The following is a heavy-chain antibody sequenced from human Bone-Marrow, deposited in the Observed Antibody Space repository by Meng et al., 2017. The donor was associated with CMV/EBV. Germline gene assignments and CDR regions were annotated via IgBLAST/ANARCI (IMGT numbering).Heavy chain of an antibody. CDR2: VNPNSGGT. Sequence: ASVKVSCKASGYIFTEHYVHWVRQAPGEGLEWMGWVNPNSGGTNYAQKFQGRVTMTRDTSISTAYMELSSLRSDDTAVYYCARDRIDWELNYGMGVWGQGHTV. CDR3: ARDRIDWELNYGMGV. D-gene: IGHD1-26*01. CDR1: GYIFTEHY. J-gene: IGHJ6*02. V-gene: IGHV1-2*02.